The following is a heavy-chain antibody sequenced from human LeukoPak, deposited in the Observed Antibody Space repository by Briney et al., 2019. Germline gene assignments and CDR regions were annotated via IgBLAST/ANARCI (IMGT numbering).Heavy chain of an antibody. CDR1: GFSITTYY. V-gene: IGHV4-59*01. J-gene: IGHJ4*02. CDR3: ARDIREVGESHYFDY. CDR2: IHSSGSS. D-gene: IGHD1-26*01. Sequence: PSETLSLTCTVSGFSITTYYWSWIRQSPGNGLEWIGQIHSSGSSTYNPSLNSRVTISLDTSKNQFSLHLSSVTAADTAVYYCARDIREVGESHYFDYWGQGTLVTVTS.